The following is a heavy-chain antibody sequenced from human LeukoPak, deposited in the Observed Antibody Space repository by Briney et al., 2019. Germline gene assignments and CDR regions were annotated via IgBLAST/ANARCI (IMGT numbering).Heavy chain of an antibody. CDR3: AKAVTATSGRFSLDS. D-gene: IGHD2-21*02. V-gene: IGHV4-4*02. J-gene: IGHJ4*02. CDR1: GDSFSNSNW. CDR2: ISQSGST. Sequence: SGTLSLTCVVSGDSFSNSNWWSWVRQPPGKGLEWIGEISQSGSTNYHPSLKGRVIISIDKSKNHFSLKLSSVTAADTAIYYCAKAVTATSGRFSLDSWSQGTLVTVSS.